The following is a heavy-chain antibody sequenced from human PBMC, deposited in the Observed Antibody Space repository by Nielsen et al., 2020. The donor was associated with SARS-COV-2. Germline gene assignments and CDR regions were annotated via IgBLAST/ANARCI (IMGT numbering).Heavy chain of an antibody. CDR2: ISYDGSNK. CDR1: GFTFSSYG. V-gene: IGHV3-30*03. CDR3: ARGGTAMASDS. D-gene: IGHD5-18*01. Sequence: GESLKISCAASGFTFSSYGMHWVRQAPGKGLEWVAVISYDGSNKYYADSVKGRFTISRGNSKNTLYLQMNSLRTDDTAVYFCARGGTAMASDSWGQGTLVTVSS. J-gene: IGHJ4*02.